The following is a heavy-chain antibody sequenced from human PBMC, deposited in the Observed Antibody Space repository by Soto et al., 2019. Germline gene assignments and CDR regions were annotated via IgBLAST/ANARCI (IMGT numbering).Heavy chain of an antibody. CDR3: ARCPTRYCSGGSCYSEAFDI. CDR2: IIPIFGTA. J-gene: IGHJ3*02. D-gene: IGHD2-15*01. CDR1: GATFSSYA. V-gene: IGHV1-69*13. Sequence: SVKVSCKASGATFSSYAISWVRQAPGQGLEWMGGIIPIFGTANYAQKFQGRVTITADESTSTAYMELSSLRSEDTAVYYCARCPTRYCSGGSCYSEAFDIWGQGTRVTVSS.